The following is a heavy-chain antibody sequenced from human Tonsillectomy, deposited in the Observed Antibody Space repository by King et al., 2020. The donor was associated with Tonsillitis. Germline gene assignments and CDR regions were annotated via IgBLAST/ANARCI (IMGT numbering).Heavy chain of an antibody. V-gene: IGHV3-30*18. CDR3: AKGAVPVNCAATAPAYFDH. CDR2: ISYSGTTY. D-gene: IGHD2-21*02. J-gene: IGHJ4*02. Sequence: VQLVESGGGVVQPGRSLRLSCAASGFSFGTFAMHWVRHTPGKGLDWVSLISYSGTTYYYADSVKGRFTISRDYSRNILYLQMDSLTTEDTAVYYCAKGAVPVNCAATAPAYFDHWGQASLVSASS. CDR1: GFSFGTFA.